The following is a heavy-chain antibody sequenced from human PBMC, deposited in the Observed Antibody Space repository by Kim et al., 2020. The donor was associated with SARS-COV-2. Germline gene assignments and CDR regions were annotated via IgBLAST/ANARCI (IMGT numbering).Heavy chain of an antibody. CDR1: GFTFSSYG. V-gene: IGHV3-33*08. J-gene: IGHJ4*02. CDR3: ARDLSFTVTLDY. D-gene: IGHD4-4*01. CDR2: IWYDGSNK. Sequence: GGSLRLSCAASGFTFSSYGMHWVRQAPGKGLEWVAVIWYDGSNKYYADSVKGRFTISRDNSKNTLYLQMNSLRAEDTAVYYCARDLSFTVTLDYWGQGTLVTVSS.